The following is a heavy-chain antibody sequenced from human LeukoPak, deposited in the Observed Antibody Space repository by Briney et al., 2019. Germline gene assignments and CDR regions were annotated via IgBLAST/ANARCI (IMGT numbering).Heavy chain of an antibody. J-gene: IGHJ6*03. CDR2: IRYDGSNK. V-gene: IGHV3-30*02. Sequence: GGSLRLSCAASGFTFSSYGMHWVRQAPGKGLEWVAFIRYDGSNKYYADSVKGRFTISRDNSKNTLYLQMNSLRAEDTAVYYCARAPNCGGDCYVIYYYYYYMDVWGKGTTVTVSS. CDR3: ARAPNCGGDCYVIYYYYYYMDV. D-gene: IGHD2-21*02. CDR1: GFTFSSYG.